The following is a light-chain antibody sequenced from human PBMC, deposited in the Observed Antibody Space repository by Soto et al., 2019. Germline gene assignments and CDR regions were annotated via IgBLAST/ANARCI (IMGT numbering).Light chain of an antibody. CDR2: AAS. CDR1: QSVSSTY. Sequence: EIVLTQSPATLSLFPGERATLSCGASQSVSSTYLAWYQQKPGLAPRLLIYAASSRATGIPDRFSGSGSGTDFTLTISRLEPEDFALYYCQQYGSSPLTFGQGTKVEIK. J-gene: IGKJ1*01. V-gene: IGKV3D-20*01. CDR3: QQYGSSPLT.